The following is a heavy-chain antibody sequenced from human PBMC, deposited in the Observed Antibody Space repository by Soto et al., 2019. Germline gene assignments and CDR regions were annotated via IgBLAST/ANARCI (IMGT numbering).Heavy chain of an antibody. J-gene: IGHJ5*02. D-gene: IGHD3-10*01. V-gene: IGHV1-2*04. CDR1: GYTFTGYY. CDR2: INPNSGGT. CDR3: ARDWYGSGSYYNPPIFDP. Sequence: ASVKVSCKASGYTFTGYYMHWVRQAPGQGLEWMGWINPNSGGTNYAQKFQGWVTMTRDTSISTAYMELSRLRSDDTAVYYCARDWYGSGSYYNPPIFDPWGQGTLVTVSS.